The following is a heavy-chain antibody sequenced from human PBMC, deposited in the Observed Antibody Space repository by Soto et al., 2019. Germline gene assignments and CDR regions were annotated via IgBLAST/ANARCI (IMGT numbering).Heavy chain of an antibody. CDR2: IYYSANT. CDR3: ARSGGNSYYYGMDV. CDR1: GGSISSGGYY. V-gene: IGHV4-31*02. J-gene: IGHJ6*02. Sequence: QVQLQESGPGLVKPSQTLSLTCSVSGGSISSGGYYWSWIRQPPGKGLEWIGYIYYSANTHYYPSLKGRVSISADTSKNQFSLNLSSVTAADTAVYYCARSGGNSYYYGMDVWGQGTTVTVSS. D-gene: IGHD3-10*01.